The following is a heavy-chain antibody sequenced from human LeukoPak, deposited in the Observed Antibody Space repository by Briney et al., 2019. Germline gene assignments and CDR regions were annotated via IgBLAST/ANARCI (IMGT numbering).Heavy chain of an antibody. CDR3: ARGPPPDFDY. Sequence: SETLSLTCTVSGDFISNYYWSWLRQPAGKGLEWIGRIHLSGNTDYNPSLKSRVTLSVDTSKNQFSLRLSSVTAADTAVYYCARGPPPDFDYWGRGTLVTVSS. CDR1: GDFISNYY. J-gene: IGHJ4*02. CDR2: IHLSGNT. V-gene: IGHV4-4*07.